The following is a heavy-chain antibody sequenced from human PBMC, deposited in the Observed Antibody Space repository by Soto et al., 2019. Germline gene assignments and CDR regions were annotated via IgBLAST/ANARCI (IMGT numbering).Heavy chain of an antibody. D-gene: IGHD2-15*01. Sequence: QVQLVQSGAEVKKPGASVKVSCKASGYTFTSYGISWVRQAPGQGLEWMGWISAYNGNTNYAQKLQGRVTMTTDTSTSTGYMELRSLRSDDTAVYYCARDESYCSGGSCKRLGRNWFDPWGQGTLVTVSS. CDR1: GYTFTSYG. V-gene: IGHV1-18*01. CDR3: ARDESYCSGGSCKRLGRNWFDP. CDR2: ISAYNGNT. J-gene: IGHJ5*02.